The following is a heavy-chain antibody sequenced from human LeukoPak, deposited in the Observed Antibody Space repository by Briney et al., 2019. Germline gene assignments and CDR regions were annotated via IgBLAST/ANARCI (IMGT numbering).Heavy chain of an antibody. CDR1: GGTFSSYA. CDR2: ISAYSGNR. Sequence: GSSVKVSCKASGGTFSSYAISWVRQAPGQGLEWMGWISAYSGNRNYAQKLQGRVTMTTDTSTSTAYMELRSLRSDDTAVYYCARVEAYCTRTSCHDYWGQGTLVTVSS. CDR3: ARVEAYCTRTSCHDY. J-gene: IGHJ4*02. V-gene: IGHV1-18*01. D-gene: IGHD2-2*01.